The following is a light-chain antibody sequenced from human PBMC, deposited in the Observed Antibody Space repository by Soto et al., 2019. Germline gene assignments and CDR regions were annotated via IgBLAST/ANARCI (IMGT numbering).Light chain of an antibody. Sequence: QSVLTQPASVSGSPGQSITISCTGTSSDVGAYNYVSWYQQYPGKAPKLMIFDVNKRPSGVSDRFSGSKSGNTASLTISGLQAEDEADYYCSSYTTSTSRVFGTGTKVTV. CDR2: DVN. J-gene: IGLJ1*01. CDR3: SSYTTSTSRV. V-gene: IGLV2-14*01. CDR1: SSDVGAYNY.